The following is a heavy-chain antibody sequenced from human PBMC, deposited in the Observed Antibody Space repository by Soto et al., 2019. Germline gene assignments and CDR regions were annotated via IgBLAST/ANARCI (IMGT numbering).Heavy chain of an antibody. Sequence: LSLTCTVSGGSISSGGYYWSWIRQHPGKGLEWIGYIYYSGSTYYNPSLKSRVTISVDTSKNQFSLKLSSVTAADTAVYYCARDIRKATSLDAFDNWGQGTMVTV. V-gene: IGHV4-31*03. CDR2: IYYSGST. CDR3: ARDIRKATSLDAFDN. D-gene: IGHD3-3*02. CDR1: GGSISSGGYY. J-gene: IGHJ3*02.